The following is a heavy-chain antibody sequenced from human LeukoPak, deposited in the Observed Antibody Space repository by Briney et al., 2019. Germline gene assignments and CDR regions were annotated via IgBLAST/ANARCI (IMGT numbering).Heavy chain of an antibody. Sequence: SETLSLTCTVSGGSISSYYWSWIRQPPGKGLERIGYIYYSGSTNYNPSLKSRVTISVDTSKNQFSLKLSSVTAADTAVYYCASFANYYDSSGYFDYWGQGTLVTVSS. V-gene: IGHV4-59*01. CDR2: IYYSGST. CDR1: GGSISSYY. CDR3: ASFANYYDSSGYFDY. D-gene: IGHD3-22*01. J-gene: IGHJ4*02.